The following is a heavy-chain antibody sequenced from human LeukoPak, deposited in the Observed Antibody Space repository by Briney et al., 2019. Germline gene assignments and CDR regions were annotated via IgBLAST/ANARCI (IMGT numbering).Heavy chain of an antibody. J-gene: IGHJ4*02. CDR2: IIPILGIA. Sequence: SVKVSCKASGGTFSSYTISWVRQAPGQGLEWMGRIIPILGIANYAQKFQGRVTITADKSTSTAYMELSSLRSEDTAVYYCARGPLSLIAVAAIEIFDYWGQGTLVTVSS. CDR3: ARGPLSLIAVAAIEIFDY. CDR1: GGTFSSYT. V-gene: IGHV1-69*02. D-gene: IGHD6-13*01.